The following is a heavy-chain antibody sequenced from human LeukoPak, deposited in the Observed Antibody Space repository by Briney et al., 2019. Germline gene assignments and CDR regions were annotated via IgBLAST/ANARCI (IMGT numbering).Heavy chain of an antibody. D-gene: IGHD4-23*01. CDR3: ARVHDYGGNTDAFDI. J-gene: IGHJ3*02. Sequence: SETLSLTCTVSGGSISSYYWSWIRQPPGKGLEWIGYIYTSGSTNYNPSLKSRVTISVDTSKNQFSLKLSSVTAADTAVYYCARVHDYGGNTDAFDIWGQGTMVTVSS. CDR1: GGSISSYY. CDR2: IYTSGST. V-gene: IGHV4-4*09.